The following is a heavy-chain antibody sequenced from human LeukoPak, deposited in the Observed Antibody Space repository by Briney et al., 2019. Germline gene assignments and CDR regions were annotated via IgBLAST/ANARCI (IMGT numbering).Heavy chain of an antibody. CDR1: GFTFSSYT. J-gene: IGHJ4*02. V-gene: IGHV3-23*01. CDR2: IGSGGTT. Sequence: GGSLRLSCAASGFTFSSYTMSWVRQAPGKGLEWVSSIGSGGTTYYADSVKGRFTISRDNSKNMLYLQMTSLRAEDTAVYYCAKDGGSGNRQQLGYWGQGSLVTVSS. CDR3: AKDGGSGNRQQLGY. D-gene: IGHD6-13*01.